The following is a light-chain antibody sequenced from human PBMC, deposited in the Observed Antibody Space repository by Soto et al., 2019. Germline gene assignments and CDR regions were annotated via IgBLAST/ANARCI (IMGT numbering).Light chain of an antibody. Sequence: DLQMTQSPSSLSASVGDRVTITCRASQSISTYLNWYQQRPGEAPNLLIYAAFNLQSGVPSRFSGSGSGTDFTLTISSLQPGDFATYYCQQSYSTPRTFGQGTQVEIK. V-gene: IGKV1-39*01. CDR2: AAF. J-gene: IGKJ1*01. CDR3: QQSYSTPRT. CDR1: QSISTY.